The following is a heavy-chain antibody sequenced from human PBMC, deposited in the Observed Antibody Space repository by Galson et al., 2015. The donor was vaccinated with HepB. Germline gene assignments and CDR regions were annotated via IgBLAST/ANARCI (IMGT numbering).Heavy chain of an antibody. CDR2: IIPVFGIT. D-gene: IGHD3-16*02. CDR3: ARALHGGYTTSSGLGH. V-gene: IGHV1-69*02. CDR1: GGTFSTST. Sequence: SVKVSCKASGGTFSTSTISWLRQAPGQGLEWMGRIIPVFGITDYAQKFQGRLTITADKSTGTVYMDLSTLRSDDTAVYYCARALHGGYTTSSGLGHWGQGTLVTVSS. J-gene: IGHJ4*02.